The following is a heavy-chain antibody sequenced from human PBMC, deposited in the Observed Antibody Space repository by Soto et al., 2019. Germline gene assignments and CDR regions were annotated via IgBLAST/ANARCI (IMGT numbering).Heavy chain of an antibody. CDR3: ATTGGDAFDI. J-gene: IGHJ3*02. CDR2: IYYSGST. Sequence: PSETLSLTCTVSGVSISSYYWSWIRQPPGKGLEWIGYIYYSGSTNYNPSLKSRVTMSVDTSQNQISLKLSSVTAADTAVYYCATTGGDAFDIWGQGTMVTVSS. CDR1: GVSISSYY. D-gene: IGHD3-10*01. V-gene: IGHV4-59*01.